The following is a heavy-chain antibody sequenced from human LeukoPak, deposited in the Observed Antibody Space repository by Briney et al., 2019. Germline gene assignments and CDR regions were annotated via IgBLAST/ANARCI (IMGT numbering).Heavy chain of an antibody. V-gene: IGHV3-43D*03. Sequence: PGGSLRLSCAASGFTFADYAMYWVRQAPGKGLEWVSLINWDGGNTYYEDSVKGRFTVSRDNSENSLYLQMNSLRVEDTALYYCAKDYGTYYRDSSGLNMDYWGQGTLVTVSS. J-gene: IGHJ4*02. CDR3: AKDYGTYYRDSSGLNMDY. CDR2: INWDGGNT. D-gene: IGHD3-22*01. CDR1: GFTFADYA.